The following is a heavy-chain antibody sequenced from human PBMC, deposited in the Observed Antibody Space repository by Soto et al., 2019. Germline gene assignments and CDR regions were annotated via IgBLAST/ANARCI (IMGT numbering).Heavy chain of an antibody. CDR2: ISSSSSYT. V-gene: IGHV3-11*05. CDR3: ARVDYYDSSGYPGY. CDR1: GFTFSDYY. D-gene: IGHD3-22*01. J-gene: IGHJ4*02. Sequence: AGGSLRLSCAASGFTFSDYYMSWIRQAPGKGLELVSYISSSSSYTNYADSVKGRFTISRDNAKNSLYLQMNSLRAEVMAVYYCARVDYYDSSGYPGYWGQGTLVTVSS.